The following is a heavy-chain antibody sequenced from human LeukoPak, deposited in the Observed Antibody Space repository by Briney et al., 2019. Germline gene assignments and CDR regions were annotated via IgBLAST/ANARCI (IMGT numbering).Heavy chain of an antibody. D-gene: IGHD2-15*01. CDR1: GYTFINND. CDR2: IDPKIGNR. CDR3: ARIHTRKGFCGGGRCYPAVWWFDP. Sequence: ASVKVSCKASGYTFINNDINWVRQDPGHGLEWMAWIDPKIGNRGYAQNFQGRVTMTTGTSISTASMELSSLRSEDTAVYYCARIHTRKGFCGGGRCYPAVWWFDPWGQGTLVTVSS. J-gene: IGHJ5*02. V-gene: IGHV1-8*01.